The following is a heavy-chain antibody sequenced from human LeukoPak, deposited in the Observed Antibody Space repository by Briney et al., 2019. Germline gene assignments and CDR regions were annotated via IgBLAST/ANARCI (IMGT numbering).Heavy chain of an antibody. CDR2: LKSKITDGTA. CDR1: GLTFGTAW. V-gene: IGHV3-15*01. CDR3: ATTQEYSSSGDTYLHFDH. J-gene: IGHJ4*02. D-gene: IGHD2-15*01. Sequence: GGSLRLSCATSGLTFGTAWMSWVRHTPGKGLEWVGRLKSKITDGTADYAAPVKGRFTISRDDSKNTLYLQMTGLTTEDAAVYYCATTQEYSSSGDTYLHFDHWGQGTLVTVSS.